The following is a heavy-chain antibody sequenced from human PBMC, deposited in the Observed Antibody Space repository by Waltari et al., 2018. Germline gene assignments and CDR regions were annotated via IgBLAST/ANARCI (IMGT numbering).Heavy chain of an antibody. CDR3: ARGVGGYCTGGVCYDAFDI. CDR2: IYYSGST. J-gene: IGHJ3*02. V-gene: IGHV4-59*11. D-gene: IGHD2-8*02. CDR1: GGSSSSPY. Sequence: QVQLQESGPGLVKPSETLSLTCTVSGGSSSSPYWIWIRQRPGQGLEWIGYIYYSGSTNYNPSLKSRVTISVDTSKNQFSLNLSSVTAADTAVYYCARGVGGYCTGGVCYDAFDIWGQGTMVTVSS.